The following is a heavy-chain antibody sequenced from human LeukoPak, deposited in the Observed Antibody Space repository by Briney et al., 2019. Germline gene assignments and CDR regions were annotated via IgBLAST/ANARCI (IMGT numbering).Heavy chain of an antibody. J-gene: IGHJ6*02. Sequence: PSETLSLTCTVSGGSISSYYWSWIRQPPGKGLEWIGYIYYSGSTNYNPSLKSRVTVSVDTSKNQFSLKLSSVTAADTAVYYCAREGYYSPYYYGMDVWGQGTTVTVSS. CDR2: IYYSGST. CDR1: GGSISSYY. D-gene: IGHD3-22*01. CDR3: AREGYYSPYYYGMDV. V-gene: IGHV4-59*12.